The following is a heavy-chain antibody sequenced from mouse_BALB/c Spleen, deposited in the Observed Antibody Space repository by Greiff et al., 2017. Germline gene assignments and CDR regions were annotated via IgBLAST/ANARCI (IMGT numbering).Heavy chain of an antibody. J-gene: IGHJ3*01. CDR3: ASFYRYDEWFAY. V-gene: IGHV14-1*02. CDR2: IDPENGNT. D-gene: IGHD2-14*01. Sequence: EVQLVESGAELVRPGALVKLSCKASGFNIKDYYMHWVKQRPEQGLEWIGWIDPENGNTIYDPKFQGKASITADTSSNTAYLQLSSLTSEDTAVYYCASFYRYDEWFAYWGQGTLVTVSA. CDR1: GFNIKDYY.